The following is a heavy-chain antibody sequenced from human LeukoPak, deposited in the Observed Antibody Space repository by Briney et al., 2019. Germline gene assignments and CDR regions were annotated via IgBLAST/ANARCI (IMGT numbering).Heavy chain of an antibody. CDR1: GFTFSSYA. J-gene: IGHJ4*02. Sequence: GGSLRLSCAASGFTFSSYAMSWVRQAPGKGLEWVSAISGSGGSTYYADSVKGRFTISRDNSKNTLYLQMNSLRAEDTAVYYCAMYYDFWSGYPYQGKGRDYWGQGTLVTVPS. V-gene: IGHV3-23*01. CDR2: ISGSGGST. D-gene: IGHD3-3*01. CDR3: AMYYDFWSGYPYQGKGRDY.